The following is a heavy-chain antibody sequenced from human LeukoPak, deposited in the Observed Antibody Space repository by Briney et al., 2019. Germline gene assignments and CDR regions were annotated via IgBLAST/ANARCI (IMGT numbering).Heavy chain of an antibody. CDR1: GYTFASYY. CDR2: INPSGGST. V-gene: IGHV1-46*01. J-gene: IGHJ6*02. D-gene: IGHD2-2*01. CDR3: ARDYGSTSGGYYHGMDV. Sequence: GASVNVSCKASGYTFASYYMHWVRQAPGPGLEWMGIINPSGGSTSYAQKFQGRVTITRDTSASTAYMELSSLRSEDTAVYYCARDYGSTSGGYYHGMDVWGQGTTVTVSS.